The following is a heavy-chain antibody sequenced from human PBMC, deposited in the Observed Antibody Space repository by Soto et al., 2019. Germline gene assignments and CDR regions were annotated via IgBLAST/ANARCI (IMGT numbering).Heavy chain of an antibody. CDR1: GYSFTSYW. D-gene: IGHD3-3*01. J-gene: IGHJ6*02. Sequence: PGESLKISCKGSGYSFTSYWISWVRQMPGKGLEWMGRIDPSDSYTNYSPSFQGHVTISADKSISTAYLQWSSLKASDTAMYYCARRFAGDYYYYGMDVWGQGTTVTVSS. CDR3: ARRFAGDYYYYGMDV. CDR2: IDPSDSYT. V-gene: IGHV5-10-1*01.